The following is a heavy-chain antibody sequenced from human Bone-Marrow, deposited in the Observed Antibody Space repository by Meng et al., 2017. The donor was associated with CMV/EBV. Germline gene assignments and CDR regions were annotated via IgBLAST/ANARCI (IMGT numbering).Heavy chain of an antibody. J-gene: IGHJ4*02. CDR3: ARSFYVFWCGCYY. D-gene: IGHD3-3*01. CDR2: IKQDGNEK. V-gene: IGHV3-7*01. Sequence: GGSLRLSCAPSGFTFSSFWMSWVRQGPGKGLEWVANIKQDGNEKYYVDSVKGRFTISRDNAKNTLYLQRSSLRAEDTAVYYWARSFYVFWCGCYYWGQGTLVTVSS. CDR1: GFTFSSFW.